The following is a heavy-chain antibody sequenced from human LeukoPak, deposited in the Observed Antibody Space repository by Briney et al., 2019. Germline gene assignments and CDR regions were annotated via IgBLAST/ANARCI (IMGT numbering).Heavy chain of an antibody. V-gene: IGHV1-69*01. J-gene: IGHJ5*02. Sequence: SVKVSCKASGGTFSGYAINWVRQDPGQGLEWMGGIIPIFGTPNYAQKFQGRVKITADESTSTAYMELSSLRSEDTAVYYCARQLLWFGTNNWFDPWGQGTLVTVSS. D-gene: IGHD3-10*01. CDR2: IIPIFGTP. CDR1: GGTFSGYA. CDR3: ARQLLWFGTNNWFDP.